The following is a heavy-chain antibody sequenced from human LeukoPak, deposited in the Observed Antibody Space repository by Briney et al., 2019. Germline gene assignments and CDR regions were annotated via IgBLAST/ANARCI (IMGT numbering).Heavy chain of an antibody. Sequence: KPGGSLRLSCAASGFTFNDYTMTWVRQAPGKGLEWVSSITGDCNYISYADSVKGRFTISRDNAQNSLFLELNSLRGEDTAVYYCARERNFYYFDYWGQGALVTVSS. D-gene: IGHD3-3*01. CDR2: ITGDCNYI. V-gene: IGHV3-21*01. CDR1: GFTFNDYT. CDR3: ARERNFYYFDY. J-gene: IGHJ4*02.